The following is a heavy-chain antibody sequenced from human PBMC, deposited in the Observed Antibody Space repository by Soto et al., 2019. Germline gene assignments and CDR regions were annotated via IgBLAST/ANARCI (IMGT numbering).Heavy chain of an antibody. V-gene: IGHV5-51*01. D-gene: IGHD1-1*01. Sequence: PGESLKLSCEGSGYSFTTYWIGWVRQMPGKGLEWMGIIYPGDSDTRYSPSFQGQVTISVDKSISTAYLQWSSLRASDAAMYYCARVGNDSYFDYWGQGALVTVSS. CDR2: IYPGDSDT. CDR3: ARVGNDSYFDY. J-gene: IGHJ4*01. CDR1: GYSFTTYW.